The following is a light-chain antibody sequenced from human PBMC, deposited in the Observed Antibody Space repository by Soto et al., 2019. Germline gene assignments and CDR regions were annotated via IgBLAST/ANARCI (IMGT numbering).Light chain of an antibody. CDR2: GAS. CDR3: QQYGSSPYT. V-gene: IGKV3-20*01. J-gene: IGKJ2*01. CDR1: QTIRNNY. Sequence: EIVLTQSPATLSLSPGERATLSCRASQTIRNNYLAWYQQKPGQAPRLLIYGASNRATGIPDRFSGTGSGTDFTLTISRMEPEDFAVYYCQQYGSSPYTFGLGTKVDI.